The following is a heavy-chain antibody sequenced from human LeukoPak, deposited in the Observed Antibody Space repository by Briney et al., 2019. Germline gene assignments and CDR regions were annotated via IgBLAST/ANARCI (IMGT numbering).Heavy chain of an antibody. Sequence: GGSLRLSCEASGFTFSTFAMIWVRQPPGKGLEWVSSIFPGGGEIHYADSVKGRFTISRDNSKNTLYLQMNSLRAEDTAVYYCAKDLHGVAAAGFDYWGQGTLVTVSS. D-gene: IGHD6-13*01. CDR2: IFPGGGEI. V-gene: IGHV3-23*01. J-gene: IGHJ4*02. CDR1: GFTFSTFA. CDR3: AKDLHGVAAAGFDY.